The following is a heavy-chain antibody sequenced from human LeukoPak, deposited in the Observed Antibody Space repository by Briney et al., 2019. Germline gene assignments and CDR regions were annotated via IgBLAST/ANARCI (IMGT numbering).Heavy chain of an antibody. J-gene: IGHJ3*02. Sequence: PGGSLRLSCAASGFIFDNYWMAWVRQAPGKGLEWVANINGDGSARFYVDSVKGRFTSSRDNAKNSLDLQMNSLRPADTAVYYCARGVAPDAFDIWGQGTMVTVSS. D-gene: IGHD2-15*01. CDR1: GFIFDNYW. CDR2: INGDGSAR. V-gene: IGHV3-7*01. CDR3: ARGVAPDAFDI.